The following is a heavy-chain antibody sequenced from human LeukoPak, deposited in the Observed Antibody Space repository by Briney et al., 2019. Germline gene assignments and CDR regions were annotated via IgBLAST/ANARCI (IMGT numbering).Heavy chain of an antibody. D-gene: IGHD2-15*01. CDR1: GGSISSYY. V-gene: IGHV4-59*01. CDR2: IYYSGST. J-gene: IGHJ6*04. CDR3: ARELSTRYGIPDV. Sequence: SETLSLTCTVSGGSISSYYWSWIRQPPGKGLEWIGYIYYSGSTNYNPSLKSRVTISVDTSKNQFSLKLSSVTAADTAVYYCARELSTRYGIPDVWGKGTTVTVSS.